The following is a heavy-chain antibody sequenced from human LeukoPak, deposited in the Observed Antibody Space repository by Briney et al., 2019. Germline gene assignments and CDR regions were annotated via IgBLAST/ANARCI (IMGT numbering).Heavy chain of an antibody. D-gene: IGHD2-8*01. CDR1: RFTFSSYG. V-gene: IGHV3-30*02. CDR2: IQYDGSNE. Sequence: GGSLRLSCAASRFTFSSYGMHWVRQAPGKGLEGVAYIQYDGSNEQYADSVKGRFSISRDSSKNILYLQMNSLRAEDTAVYYCAKDRCSNGVGCYYYYMDVWGKGTTVTISS. J-gene: IGHJ6*03. CDR3: AKDRCSNGVGCYYYYMDV.